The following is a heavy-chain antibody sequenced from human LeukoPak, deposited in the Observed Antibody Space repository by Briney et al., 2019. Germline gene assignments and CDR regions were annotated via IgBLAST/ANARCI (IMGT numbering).Heavy chain of an antibody. CDR2: INPTGTTT. CDR3: ARDQGGYVYKGIDY. V-gene: IGHV1-46*01. Sequence: GASVKVSCKASGYTFINHWMHWVRQAPGQGLEWVGLINPTGTTTLYAQKFQGRITLTRDMSATTDYMELSSLTSEDTAVYYCARDQGGYVYKGIDYWGQGTLVTVSS. CDR1: GYTFINHW. J-gene: IGHJ4*02. D-gene: IGHD5-12*01.